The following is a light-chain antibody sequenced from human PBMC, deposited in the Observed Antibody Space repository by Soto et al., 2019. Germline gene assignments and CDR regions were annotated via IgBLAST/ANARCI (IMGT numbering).Light chain of an antibody. CDR1: QSVSSSY. J-gene: IGKJ1*01. CDR3: QQYGSSRT. V-gene: IGKV3-20*01. Sequence: EIVLTQSPGTLSLSPGERATLSCRASQSVSSSYLAWYQQKPGQAPRLIIYDASSRATGIPDRFSGSGSGTDFTLTISRLDPEDFAVYYCQQYGSSRTFGQGTKVEIK. CDR2: DAS.